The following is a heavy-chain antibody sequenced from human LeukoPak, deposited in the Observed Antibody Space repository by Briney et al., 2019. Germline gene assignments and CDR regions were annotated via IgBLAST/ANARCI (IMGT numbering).Heavy chain of an antibody. Sequence: GGSLRLSCAASGFTFGSYGMHWVRQAPGKGLEWVAVISYDGSNKYYADSVKGRFTISRDNSKNTLYLQMNSLRAEDTAVYYCAKTIRYFDWLVDYWGQGTLVTVSS. CDR2: ISYDGSNK. J-gene: IGHJ4*02. CDR1: GFTFGSYG. V-gene: IGHV3-30*18. D-gene: IGHD3-9*01. CDR3: AKTIRYFDWLVDY.